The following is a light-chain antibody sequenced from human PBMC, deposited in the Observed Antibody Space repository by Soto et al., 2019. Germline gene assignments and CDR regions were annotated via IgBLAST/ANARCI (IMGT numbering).Light chain of an antibody. Sequence: QSVLTQPPSASGSPGQSVTISCTGTRSDVGGYNYVSWYQQYPGKAPKLIIYAVTERPSGVSDRFSGSKSGNTASLTVSGLQTEDEADYYCSSYAGWINWVFGGGTKLTVL. V-gene: IGLV2-8*01. CDR3: SSYAGWINWV. CDR2: AVT. CDR1: RSDVGGYNY. J-gene: IGLJ3*02.